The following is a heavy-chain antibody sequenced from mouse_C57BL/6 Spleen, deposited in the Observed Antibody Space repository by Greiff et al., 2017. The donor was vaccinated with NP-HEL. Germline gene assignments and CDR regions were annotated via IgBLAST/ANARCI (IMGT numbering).Heavy chain of an antibody. CDR3: AREGDYYGSSYWYFDV. Sequence: EVQLQQSGPELVKPGASVKMSCKASGYTFTDYNMHWVKQSHGKSLEWIGYINPNNGGTSYNQKFKGKATLTVNKSSSTAYMELRSLTSEDSAVYYCAREGDYYGSSYWYFDVWGTGTTVTVSS. CDR2: INPNNGGT. CDR1: GYTFTDYN. D-gene: IGHD1-1*01. V-gene: IGHV1-22*01. J-gene: IGHJ1*03.